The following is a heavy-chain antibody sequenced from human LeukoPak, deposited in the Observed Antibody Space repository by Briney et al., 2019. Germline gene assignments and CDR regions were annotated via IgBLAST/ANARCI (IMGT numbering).Heavy chain of an antibody. CDR2: ISNSGFST. CDR1: GFTFSSYA. Sequence: GGSLRLSCAASGFTFSSYAMSWVRQAPGKGPEWVSAISNSGFSTYYADSVKGRFTIPRDNSKNTLYLQMNSLRAEDTAVYYCLSYCSSTSCYESNWFDPWGQGTLVTVSS. J-gene: IGHJ5*02. V-gene: IGHV3-23*01. D-gene: IGHD2-2*01. CDR3: LSYCSSTSCYESNWFDP.